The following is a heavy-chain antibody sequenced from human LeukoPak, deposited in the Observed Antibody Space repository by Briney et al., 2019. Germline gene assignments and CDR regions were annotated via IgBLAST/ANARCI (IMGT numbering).Heavy chain of an antibody. CDR3: ASDSYYDFWTGFDP. CDR1: GGSISSYY. CDR2: IYTSGST. D-gene: IGHD3/OR15-3a*01. Sequence: SETLSLTWTVSGGSISSYYWSWIRQPAGKGLEWIGRIYTSGSTNYNPSLKSRVTMSVDTSKNQFSLKLSSVTAADTAVYYCASDSYYDFWTGFDPWGQGTLVTVSS. J-gene: IGHJ5*02. V-gene: IGHV4-4*07.